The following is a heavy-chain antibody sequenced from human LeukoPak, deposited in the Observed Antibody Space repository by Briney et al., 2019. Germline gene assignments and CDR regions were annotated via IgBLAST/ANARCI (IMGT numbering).Heavy chain of an antibody. CDR1: GFAFSSYW. V-gene: IGHV3-7*01. CDR3: ARGPSSAWSLGY. J-gene: IGHJ4*02. Sequence: GGSLRLSCAASGFAFSSYWMSWVRQAPGKGLEWVANIKQDGSEKYYVDSVKGQFTISRDNAKNSLYLQMNSLRAEDTAIYYCARGPSSAWSLGYWGQGTLVTVSS. CDR2: IKQDGSEK. D-gene: IGHD6-19*01.